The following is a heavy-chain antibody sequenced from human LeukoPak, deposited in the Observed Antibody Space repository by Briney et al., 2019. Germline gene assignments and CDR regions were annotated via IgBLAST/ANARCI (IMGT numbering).Heavy chain of an antibody. D-gene: IGHD6-13*01. CDR2: INPNSGGT. CDR1: GYTFTGYY. J-gene: IGHJ5*02. Sequence: ASVKVSCKASGYTFTGYYMHWVRRAPGQGLEWMGWINPNSGGTNYAQKFQGRVTMTRDTSISTAYMELSRLRSDDTAVYYCARDRIAAAVPFDPWGQGTLVTVSS. V-gene: IGHV1-2*02. CDR3: ARDRIAAAVPFDP.